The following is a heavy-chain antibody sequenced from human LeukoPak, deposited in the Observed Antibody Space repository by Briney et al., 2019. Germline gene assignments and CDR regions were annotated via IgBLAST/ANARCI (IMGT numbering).Heavy chain of an antibody. CDR3: AREGLWFGEFSYFDY. Sequence: GASVKVSCKASGGTFSSYAISWVRQAPGQGLEWTGGIIPIFGTANYAQKFQGRVTITADKSTSTAYMELSSLRSEDTAVYYCAREGLWFGEFSYFDYWGQGTLVTVSS. CDR2: IIPIFGTA. CDR1: GGTFSSYA. V-gene: IGHV1-69*06. D-gene: IGHD3-10*01. J-gene: IGHJ4*02.